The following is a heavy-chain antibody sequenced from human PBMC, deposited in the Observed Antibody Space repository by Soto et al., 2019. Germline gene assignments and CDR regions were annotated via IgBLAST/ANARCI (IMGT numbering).Heavy chain of an antibody. J-gene: IGHJ4*02. D-gene: IGHD2-21*02. CDR1: GFTFSSYG. CDR2: ISSSSSTI. V-gene: IGHV3-48*02. CDR3: ARGQAYCGGDCYFDY. Sequence: GGSLRLSCAASGFTFSSYGMHWVRQAPGKGLEWVSYISSSSSTIYYADSVKGRFTISRDNAKNSLYLQMNSLRDEDTAVYYCARGQAYCGGDCYFDYWGQGTLVTVSS.